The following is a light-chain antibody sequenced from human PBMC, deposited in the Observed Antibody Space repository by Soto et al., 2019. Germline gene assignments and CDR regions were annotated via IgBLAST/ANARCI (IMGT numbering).Light chain of an antibody. CDR3: SSYTTTTAWV. Sequence: QSVLTQPASVSESPGQSITISCTGSSSDVGAYRYVSWFQQHPGRAPKLIIYEVSNRPSGVSDRFSGSKSGNTASLTISGLEAEDEAHYHFSSYTTTTAWVFGGGTKRTVL. J-gene: IGLJ3*02. CDR1: SSDVGAYRY. CDR2: EVS. V-gene: IGLV2-14*01.